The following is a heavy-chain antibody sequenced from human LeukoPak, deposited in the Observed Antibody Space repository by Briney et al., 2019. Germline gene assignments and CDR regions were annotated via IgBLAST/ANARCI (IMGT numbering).Heavy chain of an antibody. V-gene: IGHV4-38-2*02. CDR2: LYHSGST. CDR3: ARGVGYDDTLGSYYGFFDH. D-gene: IGHD3-22*01. J-gene: IGHJ4*02. CDR1: GYSISTAYS. Sequence: SETLSLTCTVSGYSISTAYSWGWIRQSPGKGLEWIGSLYHSGSTYYNPSLKSRVTISLDTSRNHFSLNLSTVTAADTAVYYCARGVGYDDTLGSYYGFFDHWSQGTLVTVSS.